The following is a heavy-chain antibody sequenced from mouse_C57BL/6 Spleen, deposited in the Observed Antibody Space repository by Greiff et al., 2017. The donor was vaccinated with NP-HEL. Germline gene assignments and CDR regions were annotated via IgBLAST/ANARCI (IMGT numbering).Heavy chain of an antibody. J-gene: IGHJ3*01. CDR2: IYPSDSET. Sequence: VQLQQPGAELVRPGSSVKLSCKASGYTFTSYWMDWVKQRPGQGLEWIGNIYPSDSETHYNQKFKDKATLTVDKSSSTAYMQLSSLTSEDSAVYYCAREDGNYGFAYWGQGTLVTVSA. CDR1: GYTFTSYW. CDR3: AREDGNYGFAY. V-gene: IGHV1-61*01. D-gene: IGHD2-1*01.